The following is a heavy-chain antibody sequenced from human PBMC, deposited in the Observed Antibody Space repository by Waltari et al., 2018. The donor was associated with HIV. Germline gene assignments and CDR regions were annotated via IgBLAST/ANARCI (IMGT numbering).Heavy chain of an antibody. CDR2: IDPSDSYT. Sequence: EVQLVQSGAEVKKPGESLRISCKGSGYSFTSYWLSWARRMPGKGLEWMGRIDPSDSYTNYSPSFQGHVTISADKSISTAYLQWSSLKASDTAMYYCARLTVGADWWFDYWGQGTLVTVSS. J-gene: IGHJ4*02. CDR3: ARLTVGADWWFDY. D-gene: IGHD1-26*01. V-gene: IGHV5-10-1*01. CDR1: GYSFTSYW.